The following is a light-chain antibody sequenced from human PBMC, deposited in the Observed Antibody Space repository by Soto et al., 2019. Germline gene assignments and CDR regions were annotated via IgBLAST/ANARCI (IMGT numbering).Light chain of an antibody. Sequence: EIVLTQSPATLSLSPGERATLSCRASQSVGTFLAWYQQRPGQAPRLLIYDASITATGIPARFSVSGSGTEFTLTISSLEPEDFAVYYCQQRSSWFTFGQGTKLEIK. V-gene: IGKV3-11*01. CDR3: QQRSSWFT. J-gene: IGKJ2*01. CDR1: QSVGTF. CDR2: DAS.